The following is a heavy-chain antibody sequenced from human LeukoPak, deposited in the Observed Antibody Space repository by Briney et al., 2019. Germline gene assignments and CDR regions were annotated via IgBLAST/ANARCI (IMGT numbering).Heavy chain of an antibody. CDR1: GFTLNSFF. J-gene: IGHJ4*02. CDR3: ARDGIPDRGYYDY. CDR2: ISQDGSET. Sequence: GGALRPSCAASGFTLNSFFLNLVRLTPGGEMEWGACISQDGSETFYMDSVRGRFTISRDNTKNSLYLQMNSLRAEDTAVYYCARDGIPDRGYYDYWGQGTLVTVSS. D-gene: IGHD1-14*01. V-gene: IGHV3-7*01.